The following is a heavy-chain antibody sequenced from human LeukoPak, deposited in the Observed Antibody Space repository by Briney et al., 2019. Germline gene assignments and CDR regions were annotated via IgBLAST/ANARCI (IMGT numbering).Heavy chain of an antibody. V-gene: IGHV1-2*02. CDR3: ARDPIVGATISGYYGMDV. CDR2: INPKSGGT. Sequence: GASVKVSFKASGYTFSGYYIHWVRHAPGQGLEWIGWINPKSGGTSYAQKFQDRVTMTRDTSISTAHMELSRLRSDDTAVYYCARDPIVGATISGYYGMDVWGQGTTVTVSS. CDR1: GYTFSGYY. J-gene: IGHJ6*02. D-gene: IGHD1-26*01.